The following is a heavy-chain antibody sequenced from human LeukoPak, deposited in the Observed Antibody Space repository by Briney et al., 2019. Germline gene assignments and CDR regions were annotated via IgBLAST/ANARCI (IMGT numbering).Heavy chain of an antibody. CDR2: IYHSGSP. V-gene: IGHV4-4*02. D-gene: IGHD6-13*01. CDR1: GGSISSSNW. CDR3: ARVVRQQLPHKLDYYYGMDV. J-gene: IGHJ6*04. Sequence: PSETLSLTCAVSGGSISSSNWWSWVRQPPGKGLEWIGEIYHSGSPNYNPSLKSRVTISVDKSKNQFSLKLSSVTAADTAVYYCARVVRQQLPHKLDYYYGMDVWGKGTTVTVSS.